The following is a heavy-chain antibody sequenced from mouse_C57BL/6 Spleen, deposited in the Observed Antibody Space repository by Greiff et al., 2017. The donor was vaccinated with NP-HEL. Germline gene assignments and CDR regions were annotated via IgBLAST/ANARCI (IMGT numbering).Heavy chain of an antibody. CDR2: IDPSDSET. CDR1: GYTFTSYW. J-gene: IGHJ3*01. CDR3: ARNHYYGSSLFAY. V-gene: IGHV1-52*01. Sequence: QVQLQQPGAELVRPGSSVKLSCKASGYTFTSYWMHWVKQRPIQGLEWIGNIDPSDSETHYNQKFKDKATLTVDKSSSTAYMQLSSLTSEDSAVYYCARNHYYGSSLFAYWGQGTLVTVSA. D-gene: IGHD1-1*01.